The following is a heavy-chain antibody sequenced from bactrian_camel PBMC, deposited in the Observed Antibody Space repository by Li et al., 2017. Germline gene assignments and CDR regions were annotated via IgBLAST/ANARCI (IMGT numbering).Heavy chain of an antibody. V-gene: IGHV3S40*01. CDR1: GISSYF. J-gene: IGHJ6*01. CDR3: ARRHFRDGACYLRKNYFGY. D-gene: IGHD3*01. Sequence: VQLVESGGGSVQAGGSLRLSCTASGISSYFMGWFRQAPGKEREGVATIHSAGHYTRYADSVKGRFTLSQDNAKKTVYLQMDSLKPEDTAMYYCARRHFRDGACYLRKNYFGYWGQGTQVTVS. CDR2: IHSAGHYT.